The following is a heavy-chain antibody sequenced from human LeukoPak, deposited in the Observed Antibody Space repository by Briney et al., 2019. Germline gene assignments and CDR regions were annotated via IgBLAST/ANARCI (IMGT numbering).Heavy chain of an antibody. V-gene: IGHV4-34*01. CDR2: IYHSGST. D-gene: IGHD3-3*01. CDR1: GGSISPYY. Sequence: SETLSLTCTVSGGSISPYYWSWIRQPPGKGLEWIGEIYHSGSTNYNPSLKSRVTISVDTSKNQFSLKLSSVTAADTAVYYCARVVRFLEWLLSSDYYYYMDVWGKGTTVTVSS. J-gene: IGHJ6*03. CDR3: ARVVRFLEWLLSSDYYYYMDV.